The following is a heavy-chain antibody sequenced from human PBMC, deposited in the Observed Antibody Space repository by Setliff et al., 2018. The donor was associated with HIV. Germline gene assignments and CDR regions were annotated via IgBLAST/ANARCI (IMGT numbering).Heavy chain of an antibody. J-gene: IGHJ6*02. CDR1: GFTFGSYA. CDR3: AKTLPTLYPPHDYYFAMDV. Sequence: HPGGSLRLSCAPSGFTFGSYAMSWVRQAPGKGLEWVGRIRSKTDGGTTDYADSLKGRFTISRDNSKNTLYLQMNSLRAEDTAVYYCAKTLPTLYPPHDYYFAMDVWGQGTTVTVS. V-gene: IGHV3-23*01. CDR2: IRSKTDGGTT. D-gene: IGHD2-15*01.